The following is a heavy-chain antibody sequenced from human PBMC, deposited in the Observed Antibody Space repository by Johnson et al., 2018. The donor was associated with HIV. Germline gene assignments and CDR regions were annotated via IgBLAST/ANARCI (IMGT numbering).Heavy chain of an antibody. CDR1: GYSVTGYN. J-gene: IGHJ3*02. CDR2: IYTGSDST. V-gene: IGHV3-66*01. D-gene: IGHD2-15*01. CDR3: ARDDGGGGDAFDI. Sequence: MLLVESGGGLVQPGGSLRLSCAVSGYSVTGYNMNWVRQAPVKGLEWVSVIYTGSDSTSYTDSVKDRFTISRDSSKNAVYLQMNSLRAEDTAVYYCARDDGGGGDAFDIWGQGTMVTVSS.